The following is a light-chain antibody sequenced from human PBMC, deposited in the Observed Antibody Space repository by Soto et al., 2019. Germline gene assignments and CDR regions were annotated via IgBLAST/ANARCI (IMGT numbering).Light chain of an antibody. Sequence: AIRMTQSPSSFSASTGDRVTITCRASQGISTYLAWYQQKPGKAPKLLIYAASTLQSGVPSRFSGSGSGTDFTLTINCLQSEDFASYYCQQYYSSPYTFGQGTKVAIK. CDR2: AAS. V-gene: IGKV1-8*01. J-gene: IGKJ2*01. CDR3: QQYYSSPYT. CDR1: QGISTY.